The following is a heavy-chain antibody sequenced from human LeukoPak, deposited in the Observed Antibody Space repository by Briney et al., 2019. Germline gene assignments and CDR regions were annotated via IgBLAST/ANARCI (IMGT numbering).Heavy chain of an antibody. D-gene: IGHD3-22*01. CDR1: GGSINSYY. V-gene: IGHV4-4*07. Sequence: SETLSLTCSVSGGSINSYYWGWIRQPAGKGLEWIGRIYTRGSTNYSPSLKSRLTVSVDTSKNQFSLNLRSVTAADTAVYYCARAPPYYYDSSGYLSFDYWGQGTLVTVSS. CDR3: ARAPPYYYDSSGYLSFDY. CDR2: IYTRGST. J-gene: IGHJ4*02.